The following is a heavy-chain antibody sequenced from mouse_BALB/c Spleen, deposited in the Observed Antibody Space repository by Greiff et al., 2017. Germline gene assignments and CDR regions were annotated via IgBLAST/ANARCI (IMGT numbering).Heavy chain of an antibody. D-gene: IGHD1-2*01. CDR3: ARGGFRLPLDY. CDR1: GYTFTSYW. CDR2: IYPGDGDT. V-gene: IGHV1-87*01. Sequence: QVHVKQSGAELARPGASVKLSCKASGYTFTSYWMQWVKQRPGQGLEWIGAIYPGDGDTRYTQKFKGKATLTADKSSSTAYMQLSSLASEDSAVYYCARGGFRLPLDYWGQGTTLTVSS. J-gene: IGHJ2*01.